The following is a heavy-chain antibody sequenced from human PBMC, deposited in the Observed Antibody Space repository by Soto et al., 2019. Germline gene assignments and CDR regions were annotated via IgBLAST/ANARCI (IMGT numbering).Heavy chain of an antibody. V-gene: IGHV4-34*01. Sequence: SETLSLTCAVYGGSFSGYYWSWIRQPPGKGLEWIGEINHSGSTNYNPTLKIRVTISVDTSKNQFSLKLSSVTAADTAVYYCARAIYCGGDCYYYFDYWGQGTLVTVSS. J-gene: IGHJ4*02. CDR1: GGSFSGYY. CDR3: ARAIYCGGDCYYYFDY. D-gene: IGHD2-21*02. CDR2: INHSGST.